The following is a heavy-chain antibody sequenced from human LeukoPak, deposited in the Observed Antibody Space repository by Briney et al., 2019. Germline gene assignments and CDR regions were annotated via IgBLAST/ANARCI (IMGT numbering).Heavy chain of an antibody. CDR3: ARAINYDVGVKYYYYYYMDV. D-gene: IGHD3-16*01. V-gene: IGHV3-21*01. J-gene: IGHJ6*03. CDR1: GFTFSSYS. Sequence: PGGSLRLSCAASGFTFSSYSMNWVRQAPGKGLEWVSSISSSSSYIYYADSVKGRFTISRDNAKNSLYLQMNSLRAEDTAVYYCARAINYDVGVKYYYYYYMDVWGKGTTVTVSS. CDR2: ISSSSSYI.